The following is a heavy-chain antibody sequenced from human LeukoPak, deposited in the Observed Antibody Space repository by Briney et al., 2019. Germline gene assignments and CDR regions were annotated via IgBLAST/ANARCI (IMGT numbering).Heavy chain of an antibody. Sequence: ASVKISCKASGYTFTSSFIHWVRQAPGQGLEWMGIINPRGDSISYAQKFQGRVTLTRDTSTSTVYMELSSLRSEDTAVYYCARGADSYGYSFDYWGQGTLVTVSS. CDR1: GYTFTSSF. V-gene: IGHV1-46*01. D-gene: IGHD5-18*01. CDR2: INPRGDSI. J-gene: IGHJ4*02. CDR3: ARGADSYGYSFDY.